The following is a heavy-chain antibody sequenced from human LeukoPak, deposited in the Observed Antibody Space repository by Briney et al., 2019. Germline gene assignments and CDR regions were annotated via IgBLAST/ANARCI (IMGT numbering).Heavy chain of an antibody. CDR2: ISSSSSTI. V-gene: IGHV3-48*01. CDR1: GFIFSSYS. CDR3: ARDRGHFSRYYDSSLYYFDY. J-gene: IGHJ4*02. Sequence: PGRSLRLSCAASGFIFSSYSMNWVRQAPGKGLEWVSYISSSSSTIYYVDSVKGRFTISRDNAKNSLYLQMNSLRAEDTAVYYCARDRGHFSRYYDSSLYYFDYWGQGTLVTVSS. D-gene: IGHD3-22*01.